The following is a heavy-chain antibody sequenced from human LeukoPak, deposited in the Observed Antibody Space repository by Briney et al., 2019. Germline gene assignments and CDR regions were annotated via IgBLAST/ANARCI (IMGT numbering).Heavy chain of an antibody. CDR3: ASLVGATTVAFDI. Sequence: GGSLRLSCAASGFTFSSSAMSWVRQVPGKGLEWVSGISASGGSTSYADSVRGRFTISRDNSKNTLYVQMNSLRAEDTAVYYCASLVGATTVAFDIWGQGTMVTVSS. CDR2: ISASGGST. J-gene: IGHJ3*02. D-gene: IGHD1-26*01. CDR1: GFTFSSSA. V-gene: IGHV3-23*01.